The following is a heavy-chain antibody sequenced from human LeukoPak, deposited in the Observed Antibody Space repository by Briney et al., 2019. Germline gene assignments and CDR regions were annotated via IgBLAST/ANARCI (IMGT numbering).Heavy chain of an antibody. V-gene: IGHV1-2*06. J-gene: IGHJ4*02. CDR3: ARESSGWYYHY. D-gene: IGHD6-19*01. CDR2: INPNSGGT. CDR1: GYTFTGYY. Sequence: ASVKVSCKASGYTFTGYYMHWVRQAPGKGLEWMGRINPNSGGTNYAQKFQGRVTMTRDTPSSTAYMELSRLRSDDTAVYYCARESSGWYYHYWGQGTLVTVSS.